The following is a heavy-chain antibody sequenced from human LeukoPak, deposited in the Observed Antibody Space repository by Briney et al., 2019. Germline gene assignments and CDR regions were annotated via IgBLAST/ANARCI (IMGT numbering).Heavy chain of an antibody. V-gene: IGHV4-34*01. CDR3: ARHPGYYYYYMDV. Sequence: PSETLSLTCAVYGGSFSGYYWSWIRQPPGKGLEGIGEINHSGSTNYKPSLKSRVTISVDTSKNKFSLKLSSVTAADTAVYYCARHPGYYYYYMDVWGKGTTVTVSS. CDR1: GGSFSGYY. J-gene: IGHJ6*03. CDR2: INHSGST.